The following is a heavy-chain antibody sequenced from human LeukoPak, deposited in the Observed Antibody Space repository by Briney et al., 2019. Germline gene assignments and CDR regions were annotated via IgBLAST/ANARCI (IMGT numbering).Heavy chain of an antibody. Sequence: PGGSLRLSCAASGFTFSTYGMHWVRQAPGKGLEWVAFIRYDGTNQYYADSVKGRFTISRDNSKNTVYLQMNSLRAEDTAVYYCARGDGYNPYWGQETLVTVSS. CDR1: GFTFSTYG. J-gene: IGHJ4*02. CDR3: ARGDGYNPY. V-gene: IGHV3-30*02. CDR2: IRYDGTNQ. D-gene: IGHD5-24*01.